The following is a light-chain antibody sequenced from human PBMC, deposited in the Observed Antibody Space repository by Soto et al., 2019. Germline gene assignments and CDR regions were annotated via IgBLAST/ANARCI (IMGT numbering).Light chain of an antibody. Sequence: IQMTQSPSSLSASVRDIVTITCRAGQNIFNSLNWYQQKPEKAPKLVIFGASTLQSGVPSRFSGSGSATDFTLTITSLQPEDSATYYCQQTYSTPLFGQGSIVDI. CDR1: QNIFNS. CDR2: GAS. CDR3: QQTYSTPL. J-gene: IGKJ1*01. V-gene: IGKV1-39*01.